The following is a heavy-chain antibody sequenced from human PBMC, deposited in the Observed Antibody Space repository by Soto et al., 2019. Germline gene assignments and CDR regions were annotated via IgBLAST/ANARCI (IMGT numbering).Heavy chain of an antibody. Sequence: EVQLVESGGGLVKPGGSLRLSCAASGFTFSNAWMSWVRQAPGKGLEWVGRIKSKTDGGTTDYAAPVKGRFTISRDDSKNTLYLQMNSLKTEDTAVNYCTTSADTAHYYDYYGMDVWGQGTTVTVSS. CDR3: TTSADTAHYYDYYGMDV. V-gene: IGHV3-15*01. CDR2: IKSKTDGGTT. D-gene: IGHD5-18*01. J-gene: IGHJ6*02. CDR1: GFTFSNAW.